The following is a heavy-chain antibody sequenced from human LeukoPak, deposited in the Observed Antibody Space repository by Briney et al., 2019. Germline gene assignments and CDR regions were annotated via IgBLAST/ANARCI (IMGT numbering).Heavy chain of an antibody. D-gene: IGHD3-22*01. CDR1: GGTFSSYA. J-gene: IGHJ4*02. V-gene: IGHV1-69*13. CDR3: ARAPDYDSSGYFDGDY. CDR2: IIPIFGTA. Sequence: GASVKVSCKASGGTFSSYAISWVRQAPGQGLEWMGGIIPIFGTANYAQKFQGRVTITADESTSTAYMELRSPRSDDTAVYYCARAPDYDSSGYFDGDYWGQGTLVTVSS.